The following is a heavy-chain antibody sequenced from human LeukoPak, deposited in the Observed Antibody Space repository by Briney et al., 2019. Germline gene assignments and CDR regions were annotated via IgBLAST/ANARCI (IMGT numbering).Heavy chain of an antibody. CDR2: IYPGDSDT. V-gene: IGHV5-51*01. CDR3: ARRYYGAGSYQGYMDV. J-gene: IGHJ6*03. Sequence: GESLKISCKASGYFFTSYWIGWVRQMPGKSLERMGIIYPGDSDTRYSPSFQGQVTISVDKAITTAYLQWSSLRASDTAMYYCARRYYGAGSYQGYMDVWGKGTMVTVSS. CDR1: GYFFTSYW. D-gene: IGHD3-10*01.